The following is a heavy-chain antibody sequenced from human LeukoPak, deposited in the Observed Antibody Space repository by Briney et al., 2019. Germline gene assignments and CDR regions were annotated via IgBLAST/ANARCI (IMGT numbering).Heavy chain of an antibody. J-gene: IGHJ4*02. Sequence: SVKVSCKASGGTLSSYAISWVRQAPGQGLEWMGGIIPIFGTANYAQKFQGRVTITADESTSTAYMELSSLRSEDTAVYYCARARVNYGSVDLDYWGQGTLVTVSS. D-gene: IGHD3-10*01. CDR1: GGTLSSYA. V-gene: IGHV1-69*01. CDR2: IIPIFGTA. CDR3: ARARVNYGSVDLDY.